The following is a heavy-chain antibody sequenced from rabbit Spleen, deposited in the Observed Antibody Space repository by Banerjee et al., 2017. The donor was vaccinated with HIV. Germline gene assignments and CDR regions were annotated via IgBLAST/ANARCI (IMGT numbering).Heavy chain of an antibody. D-gene: IGHD1-1*01. J-gene: IGHJ4*01. V-gene: IGHV1S45*01. Sequence: QEQLTETGGGLVQPGGSLTLSCKASGIDFTKYYITWVRQAPGKGLEWIACINIVTGKTVYASWAKGRFIMSRTSSTTVTLQMTSLTAADTATYFCARDLVAVIGWNFNLWGQGTLVTVS. CDR3: ARDLVAVIGWNFNL. CDR1: GIDFTKYY. CDR2: INIVTGKT.